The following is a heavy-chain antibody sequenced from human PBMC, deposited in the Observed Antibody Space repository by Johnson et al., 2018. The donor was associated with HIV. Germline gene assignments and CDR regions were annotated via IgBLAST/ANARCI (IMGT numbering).Heavy chain of an antibody. D-gene: IGHD3-10*01. CDR1: GFTFSSYA. CDR3: AKDSGNYGDNVFDI. J-gene: IGHJ3*02. CDR2: ISYDGSNK. V-gene: IGHV3-30*04. Sequence: QVQLVESGGGVVRPGGSLRLSCAASGFTFSSYAMHWVRQAPGKGLEWVAVISYDGSNKYYADSVKGRFTISRDNSKNTLYLQMKNLTAEDTAFYFCAKDSGNYGDNVFDIWGQGTTVTVSS.